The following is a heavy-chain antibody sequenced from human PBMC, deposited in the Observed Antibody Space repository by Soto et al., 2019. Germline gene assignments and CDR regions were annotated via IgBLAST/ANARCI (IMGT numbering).Heavy chain of an antibody. D-gene: IGHD4-4*01. V-gene: IGHV3-23*01. CDR1: GFTFSSYA. J-gene: IGHJ6*04. CDR3: AKECLGGPSDYSIFYYYYSGMDV. CDR2: ISGSGGST. Sequence: GSLRLSCAASGFTFSSYAMSWVRQAPGKGLEWVSAISGSGGSTYYADSVKGRFTISRDNSKNTLYLQMNSLKAEDTAVYYWAKECLGGPSDYSIFYYYYSGMDVGAKGTTVHVS.